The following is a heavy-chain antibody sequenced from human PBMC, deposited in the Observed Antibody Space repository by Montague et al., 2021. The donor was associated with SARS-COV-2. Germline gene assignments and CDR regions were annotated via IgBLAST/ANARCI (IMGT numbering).Heavy chain of an antibody. J-gene: IGHJ3*02. CDR3: AAQITMIDYAFDI. CDR2: IWYDGSNK. CDR1: GFTLSSYG. Sequence: SLRLSCAASGFTLSSYGMHWVRQAPGKGLEWVAVIWYDGSNKYYADSVKGRFTISRDNSKNTLYLQMNSLRAEDTAVYYCAAQITMIDYAFDIWGQGTMVTVSS. V-gene: IGHV3-33*01. D-gene: IGHD3-22*01.